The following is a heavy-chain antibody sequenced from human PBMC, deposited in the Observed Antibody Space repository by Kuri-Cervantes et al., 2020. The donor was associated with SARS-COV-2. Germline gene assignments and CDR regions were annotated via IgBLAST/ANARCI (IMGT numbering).Heavy chain of an antibody. J-gene: IGHJ4*02. CDR2: ISGSGGST. V-gene: IGHV3-23*01. CDR1: GFTFSSYA. CDR3: AKDREYSSSIGQVDY. Sequence: GESLKISCAASGFTFSSYAMSWVRQAPGKGLEWVSAISGSGGSTYYADSVKGRFTISRDNSKSTLYLQMNSLRAEDTAVYYCAKDREYSSSIGQVDYWGQGTLVTVSS. D-gene: IGHD6-6*01.